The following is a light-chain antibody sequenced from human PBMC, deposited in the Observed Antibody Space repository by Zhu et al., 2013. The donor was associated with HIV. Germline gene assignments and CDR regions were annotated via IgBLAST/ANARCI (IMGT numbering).Light chain of an antibody. CDR3: QQYNNWPPSXL. Sequence: EIVLTQSPATLSVSPGERGTLSCRASQSVGTNLAWYQQKPGQAPRLLIYGASARATGIPARFSGSGSGTDFTLTISSLQSEDSALYYCQQYNNWPPSXLFAGRNQVE. J-gene: IGKJ4*02. CDR1: QSVGTN. CDR2: GAS. V-gene: IGKV3-15*01.